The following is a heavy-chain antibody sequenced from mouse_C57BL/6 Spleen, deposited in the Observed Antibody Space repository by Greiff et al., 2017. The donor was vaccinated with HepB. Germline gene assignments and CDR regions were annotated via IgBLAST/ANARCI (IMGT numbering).Heavy chain of an antibody. CDR3: ARLPVTNAY. Sequence: VQLVESGPELVKPGASVKISCKASGYAFSSSWMNWVKQRPGKGLEWIGRIYPGDGDTNYNGKFKGKATLTADKSSSTAYMQLSSLTSEDSAVYFCARLPVTNAYWGQGTLVTVSA. V-gene: IGHV1-82*01. CDR1: GYAFSSSW. J-gene: IGHJ3*01. D-gene: IGHD2-2*01. CDR2: IYPGDGDT.